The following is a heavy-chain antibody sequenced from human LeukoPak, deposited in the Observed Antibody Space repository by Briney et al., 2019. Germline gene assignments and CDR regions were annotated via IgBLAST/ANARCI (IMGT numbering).Heavy chain of an antibody. V-gene: IGHV1-69*13. D-gene: IGHD6-13*01. CDR2: IIPIFGTA. Sequence: SVKVSCKASGGTFSSYAIGWVRQAPGQGLEWMGGIIPIFGTANYAQKFQGRVTITADESTSTAYMELSSLRSEDTAVYYCARCIAPERGFDPWGQGTLVTVSS. CDR1: GGTFSSYA. J-gene: IGHJ5*02. CDR3: ARCIAPERGFDP.